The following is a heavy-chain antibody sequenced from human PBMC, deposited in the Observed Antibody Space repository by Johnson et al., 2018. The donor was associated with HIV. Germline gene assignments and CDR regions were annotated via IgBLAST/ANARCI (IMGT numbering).Heavy chain of an antibody. CDR2: ISYDGSNK. CDR3: ARDNSKNLLYRRMNSLRAEDTVVYYCARDKLRQLDAFDI. CDR1: GFTFSSYA. J-gene: IGHJ3*02. Sequence: QVQLVESGGGVVQPGRSLRLSCAASGFTFSSYAMHWVRQAPGKGLEWVAVISYDGSNKYYADSVKGRFTISRDNSKNTLYLQMNSLRAEDTAVYYCARDNSKNLLYRRMNSLRAEDTVVYYCARDKLRQLDAFDIWGQGTMVTVSS. D-gene: IGHD2-8*02. V-gene: IGHV3-30-3*01.